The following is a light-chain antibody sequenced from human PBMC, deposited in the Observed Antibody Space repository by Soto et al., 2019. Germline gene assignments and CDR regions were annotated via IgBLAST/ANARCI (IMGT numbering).Light chain of an antibody. J-gene: IGKJ1*01. Sequence: DIQMTQSPRFLSESVGDRVTITCRASQNICTYLTWYQQKPGKGPTVLIYAASTLQRGVPSRFSGSTTGTDFTLTITGLQPEDSATYYCQQTLSVPRTFGLGTKIEIK. CDR2: AAS. CDR1: QNICTY. CDR3: QQTLSVPRT. V-gene: IGKV1-39*01.